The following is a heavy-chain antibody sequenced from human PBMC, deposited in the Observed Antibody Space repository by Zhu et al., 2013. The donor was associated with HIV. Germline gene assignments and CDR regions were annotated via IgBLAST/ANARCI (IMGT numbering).Heavy chain of an antibody. J-gene: IGHJ5*02. CDR2: INHSGST. CDR3: ARGATAIFNNWFDP. V-gene: IGHV4-34*01. Sequence: QVQLQQWGAGLLKPSETLSLTCAVYGGSFSGYYWSWIRQPPGKGLEWIGEINHSGSTNYNPSLKSRVTISVDTSKNQFSLKLSSVTAADTAVYYCARGATAIFNNWFDPWGQGTLVTVSS. CDR1: GGSFSGYY. D-gene: IGHD3-9*01.